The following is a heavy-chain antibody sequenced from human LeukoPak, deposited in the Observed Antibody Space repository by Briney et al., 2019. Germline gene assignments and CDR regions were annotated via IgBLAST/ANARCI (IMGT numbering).Heavy chain of an antibody. CDR1: GFTFSSYG. Sequence: GGSLRLSCAASGFTFSSYGMHWVRQAPGKGLEWVAVIWYDGSNKYYADSVKGRFTISRDNSKNTLYLQMNSLRAEDTAVYYCARDGFESSGEDWGNYYYGMDVWGKGTTVTVSS. J-gene: IGHJ6*04. CDR2: IWYDGSNK. D-gene: IGHD3-16*01. V-gene: IGHV3-33*01. CDR3: ARDGFESSGEDWGNYYYGMDV.